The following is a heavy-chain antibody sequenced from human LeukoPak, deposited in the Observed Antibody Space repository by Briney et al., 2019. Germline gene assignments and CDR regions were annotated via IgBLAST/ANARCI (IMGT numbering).Heavy chain of an antibody. CDR3: ARPDLYSGSYYFDY. CDR2: IKQDGSEK. D-gene: IGHD1-26*01. Sequence: LPGGSLRLSCAASGFTFSSYWMSWVRQAPGKGLEWVANIKQDGSEKYYVDSVKGRFTISRDNAKNSLYLQMNSLRAEDTAVYYCARPDLYSGSYYFDYWGQGTLVTVSS. V-gene: IGHV3-7*01. CDR1: GFTFSSYW. J-gene: IGHJ4*02.